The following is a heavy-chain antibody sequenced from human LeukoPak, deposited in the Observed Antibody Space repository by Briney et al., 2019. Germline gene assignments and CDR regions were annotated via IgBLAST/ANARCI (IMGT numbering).Heavy chain of an antibody. CDR3: ASYPRYSSKPLFDY. J-gene: IGHJ4*02. Sequence: ASVKVSCKASGYTFTGQDMHWVRQAPGQGLEWMGWINPNTGGTDYAQKFQGRVTMTRDTTISTAYMELSRLTSDDTAVYYCASYPRYSSKPLFDYWGQGTLVTVSS. CDR1: GYTFTGQD. CDR2: INPNTGGT. V-gene: IGHV1-2*02. D-gene: IGHD6-19*01.